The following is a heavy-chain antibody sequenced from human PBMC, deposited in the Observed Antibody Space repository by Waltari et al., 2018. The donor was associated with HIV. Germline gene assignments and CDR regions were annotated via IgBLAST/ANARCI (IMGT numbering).Heavy chain of an antibody. CDR3: VTGLLYKRY. D-gene: IGHD1-1*01. CDR1: GFTFTNAW. Sequence: EVQLVESGGGLVKPGGSLRLSCAASGFTFTNAWVSWVRQAQGKGLEWVGRIKTIAVGGTTECGAPVKGRFTISRDDSQNTVFLQMNSLKTEDTAVYFCVTGLLYKRYWGQGTLVTVSS. CDR2: IKTIAVGGTT. V-gene: IGHV3-15*01. J-gene: IGHJ4*02.